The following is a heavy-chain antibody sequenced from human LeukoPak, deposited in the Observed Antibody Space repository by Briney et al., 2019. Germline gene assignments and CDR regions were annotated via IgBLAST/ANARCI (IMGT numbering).Heavy chain of an antibody. CDR3: AKDQVGGIATFCDY. CDR1: GFTFSSYV. J-gene: IGHJ4*02. Sequence: PGGSLRLSCAASGFTFSSYVMHWVRQAPGRGLEWVALTSYDGGKKNYAESVKGRFTISRDNSKNTLYLQMNSLRAEDTAVYYCAKDQVGGIATFCDYWGQGTPVTVSS. D-gene: IGHD2/OR15-2a*01. V-gene: IGHV3-30*18. CDR2: TSYDGGKK.